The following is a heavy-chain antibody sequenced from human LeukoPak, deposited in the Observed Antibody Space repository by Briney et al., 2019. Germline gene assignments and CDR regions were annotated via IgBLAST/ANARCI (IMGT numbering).Heavy chain of an antibody. CDR2: IVVGSGNT. D-gene: IGHD4-17*01. CDR1: GFTFTSST. V-gene: IGHV1-58*01. J-gene: IGHJ4*02. Sequence: GASVTVSCKASGFTFTSSTVQWVRQARGQRLEWIGWIVVGSGNTNYAQKFQERVTITRDMSTSTAYMELSSLRSEDTAVYYCATAGIDYGDFPFDYWGQGTLVTVSS. CDR3: ATAGIDYGDFPFDY.